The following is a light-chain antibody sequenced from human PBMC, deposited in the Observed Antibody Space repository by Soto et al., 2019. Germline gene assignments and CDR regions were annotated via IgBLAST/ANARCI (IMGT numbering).Light chain of an antibody. CDR2: DAS. V-gene: IGKV1-5*01. CDR1: EKINKW. CDR3: QKYNSAPPIP. Sequence: DIQMTQSPSTLSASVGDRVTITCRASEKINKWLAWYQQKPGKAPKLLISDASSLESGVPSRFSGSGSGTEFTLTISSLQPEDVATYYCQKYNSAPPIPFGQGTRLE. J-gene: IGKJ5*01.